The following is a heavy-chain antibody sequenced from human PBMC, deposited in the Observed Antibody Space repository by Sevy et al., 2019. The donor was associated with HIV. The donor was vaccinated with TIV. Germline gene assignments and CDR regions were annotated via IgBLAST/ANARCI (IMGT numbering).Heavy chain of an antibody. CDR2: ISSDGSNK. D-gene: IGHD3-16*01. Sequence: GGSLRLSCAASGFTFSIYGMHWVRQAPGKGLEWVAVISSDGSNKYYADSVKGRFTISRDNAKNSLYLQMNSLRAEDTAVYYCARVQVPWGAQVLDLWGRGTLVTVSS. V-gene: IGHV3-30*03. J-gene: IGHJ2*01. CDR3: ARVQVPWGAQVLDL. CDR1: GFTFSIYG.